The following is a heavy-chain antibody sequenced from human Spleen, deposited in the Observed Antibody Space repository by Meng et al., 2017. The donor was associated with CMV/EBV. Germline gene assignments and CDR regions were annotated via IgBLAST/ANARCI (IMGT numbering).Heavy chain of an antibody. Sequence: GGSLRLSCAASGFTLRTYGMNWFRQAPGKGLEWVSYISSSGSTTHTADSVKGRFTISRDNAKNSLYLQMNSLRPEDTALYYCAKDSVNGITFYQYYFYYSGVDVWGQGTTVTVSS. CDR1: GFTLRTYG. CDR2: ISSSGSTT. CDR3: AKDSVNGITFYQYYFYYSGVDV. D-gene: IGHD2/OR15-2a*01. V-gene: IGHV3-48*04. J-gene: IGHJ6*02.